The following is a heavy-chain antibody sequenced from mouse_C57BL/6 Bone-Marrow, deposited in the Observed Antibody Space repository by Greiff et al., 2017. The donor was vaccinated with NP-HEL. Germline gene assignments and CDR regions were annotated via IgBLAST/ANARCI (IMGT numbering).Heavy chain of an antibody. D-gene: IGHD1-1*01. V-gene: IGHV5-4*01. CDR3: ARDYGSSYPYAMDY. CDR1: GFTFSSYA. CDR2: ISDGGSYT. J-gene: IGHJ4*01. Sequence: EVNVVESGGGLVKPGGSLKLSCAASGFTFSSYAMSWVRQTPEKRLEWVATISDGGSYTYYPDNVKGRFTISRDNAKNNLYLQMSHLKSEDTAMYYCARDYGSSYPYAMDYWGQGTSVTVSS.